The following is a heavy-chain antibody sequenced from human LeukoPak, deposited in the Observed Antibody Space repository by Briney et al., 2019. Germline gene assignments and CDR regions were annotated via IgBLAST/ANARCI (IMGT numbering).Heavy chain of an antibody. CDR3: ARGGRGRNWFDP. J-gene: IGHJ5*02. V-gene: IGHV3-30-3*01. CDR2: ISSDGGLA. Sequence: PGGSLRLSCAASGFTFITYTMHWVRQAPGKGLEWVAVISSDGGLAIYPDSVKGRFTISRDNSRNTLYLEMNSLRLEDTAVYYCARGGRGRNWFDPWGQGTLVTVSS. CDR1: GFTFITYT. D-gene: IGHD3-10*01.